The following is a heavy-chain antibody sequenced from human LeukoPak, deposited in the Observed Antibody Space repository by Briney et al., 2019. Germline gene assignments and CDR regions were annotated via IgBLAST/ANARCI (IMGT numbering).Heavy chain of an antibody. J-gene: IGHJ4*02. V-gene: IGHV1-18*01. D-gene: IGHD3-10*01. CDR2: ISAYNGNT. CDR3: ARDLQNYYGSGSYSDY. CDR1: GYTFTSYG. Sequence: GASVKVSCKASGYTFTSYGISWVRQAPGQGLEWMGWISAYNGNTNYAQKLQGRVTMTTDTSTSTAYMERRSLRSDDTAVYYCARDLQNYYGSGSYSDYWGQGTLVTVSS.